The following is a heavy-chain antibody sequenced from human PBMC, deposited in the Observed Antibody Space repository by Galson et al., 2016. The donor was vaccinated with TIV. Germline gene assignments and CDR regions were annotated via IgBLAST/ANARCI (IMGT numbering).Heavy chain of an antibody. V-gene: IGHV3-30-3*01. CDR2: ISHDGNNK. D-gene: IGHD1-7*01. J-gene: IGHJ4*02. CDR3: TRDGRGNWKYVDYFDY. CDR1: GFTFDSYT. Sequence: SLRLSCAASGFTFDSYTFHWVRQTPGKGLEWVAIISHDGNNKDFADSVQGRFTISRESSKNTVFLQMNSLRRADTAVYYCTRDGRGNWKYVDYFDYWGQGTLVTVSS.